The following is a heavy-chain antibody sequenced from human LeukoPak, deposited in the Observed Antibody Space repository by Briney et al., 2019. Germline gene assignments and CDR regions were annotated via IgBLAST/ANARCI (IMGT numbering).Heavy chain of an antibody. CDR1: GGSFSGYY. J-gene: IGHJ4*02. V-gene: IGHV4-34*01. CDR3: ARVVRGRSDY. CDR2: INHSGST. Sequence: SETLSLTCAVYGGSFSGYYWSWIRQPPGKGLEWIGEINHSGSTNYNPSLKSRVTISVDTSKNQFSLKLSSVTAADTAVYYCARVVRGRSDYWGQGTLVTVSS. D-gene: IGHD3-10*01.